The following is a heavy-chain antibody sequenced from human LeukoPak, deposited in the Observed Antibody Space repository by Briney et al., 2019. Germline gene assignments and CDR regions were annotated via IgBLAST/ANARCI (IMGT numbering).Heavy chain of an antibody. CDR2: IYPADSDI. J-gene: IGHJ5*02. D-gene: IGHD2-15*01. CDR1: GYSINNYW. Sequence: RGESLKISCKSSGYSINNYWIGWVRQMPGKGLEWMGIIYPADSDIRYSPSFQGQVTISADKSISTAYLQWSSLKASDTAMYYCARQEYCSGGSCYTWFDPWGQGTLVIVSS. V-gene: IGHV5-51*01. CDR3: ARQEYCSGGSCYTWFDP.